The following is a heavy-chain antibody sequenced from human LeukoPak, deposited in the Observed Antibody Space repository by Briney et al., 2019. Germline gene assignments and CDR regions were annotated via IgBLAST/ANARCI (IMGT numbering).Heavy chain of an antibody. CDR1: GGSISSGGYY. CDR2: IYYSGST. D-gene: IGHD2-2*02. V-gene: IGHV4-31*03. J-gene: IGHJ6*02. Sequence: SETLSLTCTVSGGSISSGGYYWSWIRQHPGKGLEWIGYIYYSGSTYYNPSLKSRVTISVDTSKNQFSLKLSSVTAADTAVYYCARGAPPYCSSTSCYTGWRVVYYYGMDVWGQGTTVTVSS. CDR3: ARGAPPYCSSTSCYTGWRVVYYYGMDV.